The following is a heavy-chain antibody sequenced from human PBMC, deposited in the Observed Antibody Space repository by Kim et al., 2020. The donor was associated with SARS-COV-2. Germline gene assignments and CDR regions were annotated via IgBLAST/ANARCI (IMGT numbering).Heavy chain of an antibody. CDR2: INTDGSTT. V-gene: IGHV3-74*01. CDR3: AREGGYCSSSSCFKYFQR. D-gene: IGHD2-2*01. CDR1: GFTFSSYW. J-gene: IGHJ1*01. Sequence: GGSLRLSCAASGFTFSSYWMHWVRQAPGKGPVWVSRINTDGSTTTYADSVKGRFTISRDNAKNTLYLQMNSLRVEDTAVYYCAREGGYCSSSSCFKYFQRWCQGTLVTVSS.